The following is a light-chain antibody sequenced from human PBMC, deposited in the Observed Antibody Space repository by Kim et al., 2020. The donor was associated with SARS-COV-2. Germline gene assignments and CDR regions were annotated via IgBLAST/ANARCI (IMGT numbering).Light chain of an antibody. Sequence: STGGSVVITCRASQGISSYLAWYQQKQGKAPKLLIYAASTLQSGVPSRFSGSGSGTDFTLTISCLQSEDFATYYCQQYYSYPRRTFGGGTKVDIK. CDR1: QGISSY. J-gene: IGKJ4*02. V-gene: IGKV1-8*01. CDR3: QQYYSYPRRT. CDR2: AAS.